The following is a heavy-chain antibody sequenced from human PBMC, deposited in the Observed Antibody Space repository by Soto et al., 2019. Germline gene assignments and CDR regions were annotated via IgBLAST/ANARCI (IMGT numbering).Heavy chain of an antibody. CDR2: ISYDESNK. CDR1: GFTLSSYG. J-gene: IGHJ4*02. D-gene: IGHD5-12*01. Sequence: QVQLVDSGGGVVQPGRSLRLSCAASGFTLSSYGMHWVRQAPGKGLEWVAVISYDESNKSYADSVRGRFTISRDTSRNTVSLQMNSLTVDDTAVYFCAKQRLDRWQRAEIDSWGQGTLVTVSS. V-gene: IGHV3-30*18. CDR3: AKQRLDRWQRAEIDS.